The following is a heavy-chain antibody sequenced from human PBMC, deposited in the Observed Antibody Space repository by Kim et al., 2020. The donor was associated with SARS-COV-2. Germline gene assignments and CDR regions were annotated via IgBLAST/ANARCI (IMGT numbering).Heavy chain of an antibody. Sequence: GGSLRLSCAASGFTFSSYGMHWVRQAPGKGLEWVAVISYDGSNKYYADSVKGRFTISRDNSKNTLYLQMNSLRAEDTAVYYCAKDLGGLSGGSYLGSFDYWGQGTLVTVSS. D-gene: IGHD1-26*01. CDR1: GFTFSSYG. CDR2: ISYDGSNK. J-gene: IGHJ4*02. V-gene: IGHV3-30*18. CDR3: AKDLGGLSGGSYLGSFDY.